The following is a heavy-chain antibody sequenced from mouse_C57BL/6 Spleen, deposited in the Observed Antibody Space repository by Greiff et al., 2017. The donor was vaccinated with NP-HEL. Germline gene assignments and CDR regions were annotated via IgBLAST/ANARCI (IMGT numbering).Heavy chain of an antibody. CDR2: IDPETGGT. J-gene: IGHJ2*01. CDR3: TRGQSNYGGDYFDY. V-gene: IGHV1-15*01. D-gene: IGHD2-5*01. CDR1: GYTFTDYE. Sequence: VQLQQSGAELVRPGASVTLSCKASGYTFTDYEMHWVKQTPVHGLEWIGAIDPETGGTAYNQKFKGKAILTADKSSSTAYMELRSLTSEDSAVYYCTRGQSNYGGDYFDYWGQGTTLTVSS.